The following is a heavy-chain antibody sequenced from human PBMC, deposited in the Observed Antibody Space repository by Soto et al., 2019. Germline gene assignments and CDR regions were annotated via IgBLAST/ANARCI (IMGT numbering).Heavy chain of an antibody. J-gene: IGHJ4*02. CDR3: ARDARQYQLPQYYFDQ. Sequence: PGGSLRLSCAASGFTFSTYAMHWVRQAPGKGLEWVAVISYDGSNKFYADSVKGRFTISRDDSKNTLYLHLNSLRAEDTAVYYCARDARQYQLPQYYFDQWGKGTLVTVCS. V-gene: IGHV3-30-3*01. CDR2: ISYDGSNK. CDR1: GFTFSTYA. D-gene: IGHD2-2*01.